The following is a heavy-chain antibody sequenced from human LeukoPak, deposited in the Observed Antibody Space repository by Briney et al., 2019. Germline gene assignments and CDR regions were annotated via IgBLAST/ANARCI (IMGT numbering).Heavy chain of an antibody. V-gene: IGHV1-69*13. CDR1: GGTFSSYA. J-gene: IGHJ4*02. D-gene: IGHD6-13*01. CDR2: IIPIFGTA. CDR3: ARDTAAGRDLHFDY. Sequence: GASVKVSCKASGGTFSSYAISWVRQAPGQGLEWMGGIIPIFGTANYAQKFQGRVTITADEPTSTAYMELSSLRSEDTAVYYCARDTAAGRDLHFDYWGQGTLVTVSS.